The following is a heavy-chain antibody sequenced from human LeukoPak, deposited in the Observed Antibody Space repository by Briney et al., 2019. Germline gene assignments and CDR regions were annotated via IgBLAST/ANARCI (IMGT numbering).Heavy chain of an antibody. Sequence: PSETLSLTCAVSGYSISSGYYWGWIRQPPGKGLEWIGSIYHSGSTYYNPSLKSRVTISEDTSKNQFSLKLSSVTAADTAVYYCAKGYSGSDAFDIWGQGTMVTVSS. D-gene: IGHD2-15*01. CDR3: AKGYSGSDAFDI. V-gene: IGHV4-38-2*01. J-gene: IGHJ3*02. CDR1: GYSISSGYY. CDR2: IYHSGST.